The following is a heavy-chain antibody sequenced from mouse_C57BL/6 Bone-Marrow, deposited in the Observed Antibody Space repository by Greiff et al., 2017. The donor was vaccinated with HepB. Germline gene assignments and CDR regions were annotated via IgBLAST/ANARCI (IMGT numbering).Heavy chain of an antibody. J-gene: IGHJ1*03. Sequence: QVQLQQSGAELVMPGASVKLSCKASGYTFTSYWMHWVKQRPGQGLEWIGEIDPSDSYTNYNQKFKGKSTLTVDKSSSPAYMQLSSLTSEDSAVYYCARFRYWYFDVWGTGTTVTVSS. V-gene: IGHV1-69*01. D-gene: IGHD3-2*02. CDR1: GYTFTSYW. CDR3: ARFRYWYFDV. CDR2: IDPSDSYT.